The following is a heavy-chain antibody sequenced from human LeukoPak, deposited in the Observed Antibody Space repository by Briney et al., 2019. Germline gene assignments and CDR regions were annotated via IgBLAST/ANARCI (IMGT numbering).Heavy chain of an antibody. Sequence: ASVKVSCKASGYTFTSYAMHWVRQAPGQRLEWMGWINAGNGNTKYSQKFQGRVTITRDTSASTAYMELSSLRSDDTAVYYCTREATGYSWFDPWGQGTLVTVSS. V-gene: IGHV1-3*01. D-gene: IGHD3-9*01. CDR3: TREATGYSWFDP. CDR1: GYTFTSYA. J-gene: IGHJ5*02. CDR2: INAGNGNT.